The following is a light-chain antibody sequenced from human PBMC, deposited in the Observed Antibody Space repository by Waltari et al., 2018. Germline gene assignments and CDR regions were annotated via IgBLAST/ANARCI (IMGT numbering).Light chain of an antibody. CDR1: QSIGRA. V-gene: IGKV3-20*01. J-gene: IGKJ1*01. Sequence: DIVLTQSPGPLSLSPGERATLSCRASQSIGRALIWYQQKPGQAPRLLIYGASTRATGIPDRFSGSGFGTDFSLTISRLEPEDFAVYYCQRNDRLPVTFGQGTKVEIK. CDR3: QRNDRLPVT. CDR2: GAS.